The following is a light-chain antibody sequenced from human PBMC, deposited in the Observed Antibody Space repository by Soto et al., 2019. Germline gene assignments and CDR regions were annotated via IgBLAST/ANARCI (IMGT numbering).Light chain of an antibody. Sequence: DIVMTQSPLSLPVTPGEAASISCRSSQSVLNSDGYNRMDWYLQKPGRSPQLLIYLGSNRASGVLDGFSGSGSGTDFTLTISRVEAEDVGLYYCMQALQSPWTFGQGTKVEIK. V-gene: IGKV2-28*01. CDR1: QSVLNSDGYNR. CDR2: LGS. J-gene: IGKJ1*01. CDR3: MQALQSPWT.